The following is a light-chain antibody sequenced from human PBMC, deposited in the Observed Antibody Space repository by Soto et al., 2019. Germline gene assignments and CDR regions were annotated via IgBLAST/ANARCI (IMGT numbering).Light chain of an antibody. CDR2: GAF. CDR3: QQYESWSRT. CDR1: QSVRSN. J-gene: IGKJ1*01. Sequence: EIVMTQSPDTLSVSPGERATLSCRASQSVRSNLAGYRQKPGQAPRLLIHGAFTRPTDIPGRFSGSGSGTDFTLTISSLQTDDLGVYFCQQYESWSRTFGQGTKVHIK. V-gene: IGKV3-15*01.